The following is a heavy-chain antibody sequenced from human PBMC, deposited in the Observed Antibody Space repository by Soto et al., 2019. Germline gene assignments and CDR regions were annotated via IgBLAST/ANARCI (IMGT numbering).Heavy chain of an antibody. CDR3: GWGGVGVPGYGTDL. D-gene: IGHD2-8*01. CDR2: ITAAKGDT. Sequence: QVQLVQSGAEVKKPGASVKVSCKSSGYTFTNYAIYWVRQAPGQRPEWMGWITAAKGDTEYSQKFQDRVALSGDASATTAYMALGPRRSDGPAVYYWGWGGVGVPGYGTDLWGQGTTVIVS. V-gene: IGHV1-3*01. CDR1: GYTFTNYA. J-gene: IGHJ6*02.